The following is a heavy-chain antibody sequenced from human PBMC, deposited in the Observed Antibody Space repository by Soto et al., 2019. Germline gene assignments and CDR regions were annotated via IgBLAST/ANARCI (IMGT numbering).Heavy chain of an antibody. CDR3: ARDRPGYGDYVGYYFDY. CDR2: IYYSGST. V-gene: IGHV4-31*03. Sequence: QVQLQESGPGLVKPSQTLSLTCTVSGGSISSGGYYWSWIRQHPGKGLEWIGYIYYSGSTYYTPSLKSRVTISVDTSKNQFSLKLSSVTAADTAVYYCARDRPGYGDYVGYYFDYWGQGTLVTVSS. J-gene: IGHJ4*02. D-gene: IGHD4-17*01. CDR1: GGSISSGGYY.